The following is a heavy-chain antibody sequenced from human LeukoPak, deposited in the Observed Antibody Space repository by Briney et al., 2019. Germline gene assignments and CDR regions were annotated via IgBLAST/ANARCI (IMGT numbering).Heavy chain of an antibody. D-gene: IGHD2-2*01. CDR2: ISSSSSYI. Sequence: GGSLRLSCAASGFTFSSYSMNWVRQAPGKGLEWVSSISSSSSYIYYADSVKGRFTISRDNAKNSLYLQMNSLRAEDTAVYYCARTPGYYAGPPLRSVWGQGTLVTVSS. CDR3: ARTPGYYAGPPLRSV. J-gene: IGHJ4*02. V-gene: IGHV3-21*01. CDR1: GFTFSSYS.